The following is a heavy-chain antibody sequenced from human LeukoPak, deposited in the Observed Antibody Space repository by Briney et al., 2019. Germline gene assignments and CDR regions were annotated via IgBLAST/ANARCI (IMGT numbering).Heavy chain of an antibody. CDR3: AIGLHKSVISTTY. V-gene: IGHV3-23*01. CDR2: ISGSGGST. D-gene: IGHD1-14*01. J-gene: IGHJ4*02. CDR1: GYSISSGYY. Sequence: ETLSLTCTVSGYSISSGYYWGWIRQPPGKGLEWVSAISGSGGSTYYADSVKGRFTISRDNSKNTLYLQMNSLRAEDTAVYYCAIGLHKSVISTTYWGQGTLVTVSS.